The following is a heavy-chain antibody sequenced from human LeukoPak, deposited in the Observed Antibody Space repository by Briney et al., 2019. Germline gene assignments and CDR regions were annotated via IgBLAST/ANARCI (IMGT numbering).Heavy chain of an antibody. D-gene: IGHD1-7*01. V-gene: IGHV3-23*01. J-gene: IGHJ4*02. CDR3: AKDREGTIADYFDY. CDR1: RFTFSSYA. CDR2: ISGSGGST. Sequence: QPGGSLRLSCAASRFTFSSYAMSWVRQAPGKGLEWVSSISGSGGSTYYADSVKGRFTISRDNSKNTLYLQMNSLRGEDTAVYYCAKDREGTIADYFDYWGQGTLVTVSS.